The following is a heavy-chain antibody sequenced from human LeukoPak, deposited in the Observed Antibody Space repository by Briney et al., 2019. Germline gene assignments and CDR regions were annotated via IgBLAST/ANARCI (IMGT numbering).Heavy chain of an antibody. D-gene: IGHD5-12*01. CDR1: GFTFSSSA. Sequence: GGSLRLSCSASGFTFSSSAMHWVRQAPGRGLEYVSAIVSNGGSTYYADSVKGRFTISRDNSKNTLYLQMSSLRAEDTAVYYCVKPSGYSGYGYFFDYWGQGTLVTVSS. J-gene: IGHJ4*02. CDR2: IVSNGGST. V-gene: IGHV3-64D*06. CDR3: VKPSGYSGYGYFFDY.